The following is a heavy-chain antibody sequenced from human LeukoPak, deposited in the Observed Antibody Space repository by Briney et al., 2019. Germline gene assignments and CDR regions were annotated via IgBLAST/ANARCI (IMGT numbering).Heavy chain of an antibody. CDR3: ARDASRDGYNDGAFDL. D-gene: IGHD5-24*01. V-gene: IGHV3-48*03. J-gene: IGHJ3*01. CDR2: ISSTGSTI. Sequence: GGSLRLSCAASGFTFSSYEMNWVRQAPGKGLEWVSYISSTGSTICYADSVKGRFTISRDNAKYSLFLQMNTLRAEDTAVYYCARDASRDGYNDGAFDLWGQGTMVTVSS. CDR1: GFTFSSYE.